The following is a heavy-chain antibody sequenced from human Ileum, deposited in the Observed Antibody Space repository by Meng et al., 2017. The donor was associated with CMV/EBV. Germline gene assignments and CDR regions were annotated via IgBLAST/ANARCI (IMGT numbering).Heavy chain of an antibody. CDR2: MYFSGIA. CDR3: ARDLTNKWFYY. V-gene: IGHV4-39*07. J-gene: IGHJ4*02. CDR1: GVPISSGSHS. D-gene: IGHD1-26*01. Sequence: QLQLQESGPGLVKPAETLSLTCTASGVPISSGSHSWAWFRQPPGKRLEWIGSMYFSGIADYNPSLKSRVTISLHATQKQFSLRLTSVTAADSAVYFCARDLTNKWFYYWGQGTLVTVSS.